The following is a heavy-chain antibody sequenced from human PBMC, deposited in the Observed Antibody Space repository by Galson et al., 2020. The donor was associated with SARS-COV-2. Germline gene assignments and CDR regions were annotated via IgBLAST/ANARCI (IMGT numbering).Heavy chain of an antibody. V-gene: IGHV3-11*06. Sequence: VSYISSSGSYTNYADSVKGRFTISRDNAKKSQYLQMNSLRAEDTAVYYCARNGRDCSGGICYGAEYFQHWGQGTLVTVSS. CDR3: ARNGRDCSGGICYGAEYFQH. J-gene: IGHJ1*01. D-gene: IGHD2-15*01. CDR2: ISSSGSYT.